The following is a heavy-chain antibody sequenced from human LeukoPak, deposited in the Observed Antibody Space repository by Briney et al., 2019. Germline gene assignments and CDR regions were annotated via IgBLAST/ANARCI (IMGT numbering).Heavy chain of an antibody. D-gene: IGHD3-22*01. J-gene: IGHJ4*02. V-gene: IGHV3-66*01. CDR1: GSTVSSNY. Sequence: PGGSLRLSWPASGSTVSSNYMSWVRHAPGEGLEWVSVIYSGVTTYSADSVKDRFTSSRDNSKNTLYLQMNSLGAEDTAVYYCARDPTYYYDSSGYSPSNWGQGALVTVSS. CDR3: ARDPTYYYDSSGYSPSN. CDR2: IYSGVTT.